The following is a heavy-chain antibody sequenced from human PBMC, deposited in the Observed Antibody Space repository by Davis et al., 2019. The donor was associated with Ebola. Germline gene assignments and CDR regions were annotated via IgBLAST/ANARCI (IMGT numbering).Heavy chain of an antibody. CDR2: INSDGSST. J-gene: IGHJ3*02. V-gene: IGHV3-74*01. CDR1: GFILSDYW. CDR3: AREMATTNDAFDI. D-gene: IGHD5-24*01. Sequence: GESLKISCAASGFILSDYWMHWVRQAPGKGLVWVSRINSDGSSTSYADSVKGRFTISRDNAKNTLYLQKNSLRVEDTAVYYCAREMATTNDAFDIWGQGTMVSVSS.